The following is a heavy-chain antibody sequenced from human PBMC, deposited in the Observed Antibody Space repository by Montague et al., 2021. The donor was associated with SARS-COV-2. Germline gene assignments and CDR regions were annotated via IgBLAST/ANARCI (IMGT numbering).Heavy chain of an antibody. Sequence: SLRLSCAASGFTFSSYGMHWVRQAPGKGLEWVAVIWYDGSNKYYADSVKGRLTISRDNSKNTLYLQMNSLRAEDTAVYYCASQLGYCSGGSCKQVDYWGQGPLVTVSS. CDR1: GFTFSSYG. CDR3: ASQLGYCSGGSCKQVDY. V-gene: IGHV3-33*01. CDR2: IWYDGSNK. J-gene: IGHJ4*02. D-gene: IGHD2-15*01.